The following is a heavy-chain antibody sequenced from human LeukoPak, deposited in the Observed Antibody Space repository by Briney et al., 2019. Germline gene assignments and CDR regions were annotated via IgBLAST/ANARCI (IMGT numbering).Heavy chain of an antibody. D-gene: IGHD6-13*01. CDR1: GGSISSGSYY. V-gene: IGHV4-39*07. CDR3: ARDIAAAGANWFDP. Sequence: PSETLSLTCTVSGGSISSGSYYWGWIRQPPGKGLEWIGIIYYSGNTYYNPSLKSRVTISVDTSKNQFSLKLSSVTAADTAVYYCARDIAAAGANWFDPWGQGTLVTVSS. CDR2: IYYSGNT. J-gene: IGHJ5*02.